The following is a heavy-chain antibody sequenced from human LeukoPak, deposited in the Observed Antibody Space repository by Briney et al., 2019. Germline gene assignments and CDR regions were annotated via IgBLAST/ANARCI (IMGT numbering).Heavy chain of an antibody. Sequence: PGGSLRLSCAASGFTFSSYSMNWVRQAPGKGLEWVSSISRSSSYIYYADSVKGRFTISRDNAKNSLYLQMNSLRAEDTAVYYCERDLKAYYYDSSGYYGGFDYWGQGILVTVSS. CDR2: ISRSSSYI. CDR3: ERDLKAYYYDSSGYYGGFDY. CDR1: GFTFSSYS. J-gene: IGHJ4*02. V-gene: IGHV3-21*01. D-gene: IGHD3-22*01.